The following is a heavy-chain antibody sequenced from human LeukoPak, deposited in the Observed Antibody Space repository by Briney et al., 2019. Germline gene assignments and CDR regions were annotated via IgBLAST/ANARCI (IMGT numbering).Heavy chain of an antibody. CDR1: GFTFSSYA. Sequence: PGGSLRLSCAASGFTFSSYAMAWVRQAPGKGLEWVSAIGGTGGSTYYTDSVKGRFTISRDNSKNTVYLQMNSLSADDTAVYYCAKRIEPQEAGALWFDPRGQGTLVTVSS. D-gene: IGHD4/OR15-4a*01. V-gene: IGHV3-23*01. J-gene: IGHJ5*02. CDR2: IGGTGGST. CDR3: AKRIEPQEAGALWFDP.